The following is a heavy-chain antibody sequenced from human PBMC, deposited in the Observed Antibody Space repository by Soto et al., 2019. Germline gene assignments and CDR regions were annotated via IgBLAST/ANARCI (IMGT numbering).Heavy chain of an antibody. D-gene: IGHD3-3*01. Sequence: SVKVSCKASGFTFTSSAVQWVRQARGQRLEWIGWIVVGSGNTNYAQKFQERVTITRDMSTSTAYMELSSLRSEDTAVYYCAAVRSRVVTDYYYYGMDVWGQGTTVTVSS. CDR2: IVVGSGNT. J-gene: IGHJ6*02. CDR3: AAVRSRVVTDYYYYGMDV. V-gene: IGHV1-58*01. CDR1: GFTFTSSA.